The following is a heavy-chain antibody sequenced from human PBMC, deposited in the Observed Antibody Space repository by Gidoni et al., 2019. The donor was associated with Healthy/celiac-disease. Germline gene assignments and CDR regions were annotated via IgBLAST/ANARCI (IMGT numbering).Heavy chain of an antibody. CDR1: GFPFSSYA. CDR3: AGEGGGSYYGDY. D-gene: IGHD1-26*01. J-gene: IGHJ4*02. CDR2: ISYDGSNK. V-gene: IGHV3-30-3*01. Sequence: QVQLVESGGGVVQPGRSLRLSCAASGFPFSSYAMHWVRQAPGKGLEWVAVISYDGSNKYYADSVKGRFTISRDNSKNTLYLQMNSLRAEDTAVYYCAGEGGGSYYGDYWGQGTLVTVSS.